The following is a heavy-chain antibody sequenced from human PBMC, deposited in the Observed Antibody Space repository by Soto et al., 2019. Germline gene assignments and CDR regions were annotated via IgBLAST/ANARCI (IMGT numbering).Heavy chain of an antibody. J-gene: IGHJ6*03. Sequence: EAQLEETGGGLVQPGGSLRLSCAASGFTFSNYNMIWVRQAPGRGLEWISYISGRGSTLDYAASVKGRFTISRDNGKNTLFLQMNSLRAEDTAVYYCARVERATLNFTPKPYDFMDVWGKGTTVSVSS. CDR3: ARVERATLNFTPKPYDFMDV. V-gene: IGHV3-48*01. D-gene: IGHD4-4*01. CDR2: ISGRGSTL. CDR1: GFTFSNYN.